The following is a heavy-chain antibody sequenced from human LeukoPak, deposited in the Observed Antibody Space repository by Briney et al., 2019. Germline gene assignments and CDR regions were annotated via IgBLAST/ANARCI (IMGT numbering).Heavy chain of an antibody. CDR1: GGSFSGYY. D-gene: IGHD2-15*01. CDR2: INHSGST. CDR3: ARGYCSGGSCGAGEYFQH. Sequence: SETLSLTCAVYGGSFSGYYWSWIRQPPGKGLEWIGEINHSGSTNYNPSLKSRVTISVDTSKNQFSLKLGSVTAADTAVYYCARGYCSGGSCGAGEYFQHWGQGTLVTVSS. J-gene: IGHJ1*01. V-gene: IGHV4-34*01.